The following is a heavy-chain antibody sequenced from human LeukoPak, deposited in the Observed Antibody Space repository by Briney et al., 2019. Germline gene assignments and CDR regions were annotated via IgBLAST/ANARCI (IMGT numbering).Heavy chain of an antibody. J-gene: IGHJ4*02. V-gene: IGHV4-59*01. Sequence: PSETLSLTCTVSGGSISSYSWIWIRQPPGKGLEWIGYIYSSGSTNSNPSLKGRVTISVDTSKNQFSLNLSSVTAADTAVYYCAKYYYYGSGSFSPPEYWGQGTLVTVSS. D-gene: IGHD3-10*01. CDR2: IYSSGST. CDR3: AKYYYYGSGSFSPPEY. CDR1: GGSISSYS.